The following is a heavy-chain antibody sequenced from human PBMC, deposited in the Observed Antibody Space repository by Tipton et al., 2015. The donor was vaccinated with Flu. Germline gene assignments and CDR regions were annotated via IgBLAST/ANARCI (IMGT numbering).Heavy chain of an antibody. CDR3: AKHFERGFDI. Sequence: GLVKPSETLSLTCTVSGGSINSYYWSWIRQSAGKGLEWIGRIYSSGSTNYNPSLKSRVTMSVDTSKNQFSLNLNSVTAADTAMYYCAKHFERGFDIWGQGTMVTVSS. CDR2: IYSSGST. J-gene: IGHJ3*02. CDR1: GGSINSYY. D-gene: IGHD3-10*01. V-gene: IGHV4-4*07.